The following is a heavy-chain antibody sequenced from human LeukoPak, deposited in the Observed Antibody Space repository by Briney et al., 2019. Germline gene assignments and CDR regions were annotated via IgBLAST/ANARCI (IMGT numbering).Heavy chain of an antibody. CDR1: GFTFSSYA. V-gene: IGHV3-30*04. CDR3: ASTPGIAAVAAGYYFDY. D-gene: IGHD6-13*01. CDR2: ISYDGSNK. J-gene: IGHJ4*02. Sequence: GGSLRLSCAASGFTFSSYAMHWVRQAPGKGLEWVAVISYDGSNKYYADSVKGRFTISRDNSKNTLYLQMNSLRAEDTAVYYCASTPGIAAVAAGYYFDYWGQGTLVTVSS.